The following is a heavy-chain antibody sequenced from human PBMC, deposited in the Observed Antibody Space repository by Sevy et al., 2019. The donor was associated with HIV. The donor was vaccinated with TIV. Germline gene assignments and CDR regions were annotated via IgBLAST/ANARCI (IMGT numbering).Heavy chain of an antibody. CDR2: FSFGCGKI. CDR1: GFTFSNYA. J-gene: IGHJ4*02. Sequence: GGSLRLSCAASGFTFSNYAMSWVRQAPGKGLEWVSTFSFGCGKINYADHGKGRFTISRDNSKNTLYLQMNSLRAEDTALYYCAREGCSKPHDYWGQGTLVTVSS. D-gene: IGHD2-2*01. V-gene: IGHV3-23*01. CDR3: AREGCSKPHDY.